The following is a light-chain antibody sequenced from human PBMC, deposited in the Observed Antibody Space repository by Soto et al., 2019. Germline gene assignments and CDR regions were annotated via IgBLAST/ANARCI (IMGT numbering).Light chain of an antibody. CDR2: KAS. CDR1: QTISSW. Sequence: DIQMTQSPSTLSGSVGDRVTITCRASQTISSWLAWYQQKPGKAPKLLIYKASTLKSGGPSRFSGSGSETEFTLTISSLQPDDFATYYCQHYNSYTEAFGQGAKVDIK. V-gene: IGKV1-5*03. CDR3: QHYNSYTEA. J-gene: IGKJ1*01.